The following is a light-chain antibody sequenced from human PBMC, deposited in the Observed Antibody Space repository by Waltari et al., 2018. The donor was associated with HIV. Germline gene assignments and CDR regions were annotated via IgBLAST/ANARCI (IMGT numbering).Light chain of an antibody. J-gene: IGKJ2*01. Sequence: EIVLTQSPGPQSFSPGSSASLSCRASQTVSSNSIAWYQVRPGQAPRDVIYDASYRAADIPDRFTGSGSGTNFTLTITRLEPEDFALYFCQQYALSPFTFGQGTSLEV. CDR3: QQYALSPFT. CDR1: QTVSSNS. V-gene: IGKV3-20*01. CDR2: DAS.